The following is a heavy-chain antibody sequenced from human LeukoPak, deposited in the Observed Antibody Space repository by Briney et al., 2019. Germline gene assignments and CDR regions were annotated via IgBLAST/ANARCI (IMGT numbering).Heavy chain of an antibody. CDR2: TYYRSKWHN. J-gene: IGHJ4*02. CDR3: ARVAVASFDY. CDR1: GDSVSSNSVA. V-gene: IGHV6-1*01. Sequence: SQTLSLTCAISGDSVSSNSVAWNWIRQSPSRGLEWLGRTYYRSKWHNDYAVSVKSRITINPDTSKNQFSLQVNSVTPEDTAVYYCARVAVASFDYWGQGTLVIVSS. D-gene: IGHD6-19*01.